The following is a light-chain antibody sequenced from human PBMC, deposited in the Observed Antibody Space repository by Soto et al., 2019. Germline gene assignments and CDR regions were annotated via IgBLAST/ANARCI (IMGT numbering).Light chain of an antibody. CDR1: SSDIGAYDY. V-gene: IGLV2-14*03. CDR3: SSHYSSNTRI. CDR2: EVS. Sequence: QSVLTQPASVSGSPGQSIAISCTGTSSDIGAYDYVSWYQQHPDKAPKLMIYEVSNRPSGVSNRFSGSKSVNTATLTISGLQAEDEADYYCSSHYSSNTRIFGTGTKVTVL. J-gene: IGLJ1*01.